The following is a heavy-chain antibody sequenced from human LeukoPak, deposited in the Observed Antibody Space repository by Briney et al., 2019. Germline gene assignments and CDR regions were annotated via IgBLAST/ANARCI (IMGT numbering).Heavy chain of an antibody. J-gene: IGHJ6*03. V-gene: IGHV2-5*01. D-gene: IGHD5-24*01. CDR1: GFSLSTSGVG. Sequence: SGPTLVNPTQTLTLTCTFSGFSLSTSGVGVGWIRQPPGKALEWLALIYWNDDKRYSPSLKSRLTITKDTSKNQVVLTMTNMDPVDTATYYCAHRLGLNYRGYYYYYMDVWGKGTTVTVSS. CDR3: AHRLGLNYRGYYYYYMDV. CDR2: IYWNDDK.